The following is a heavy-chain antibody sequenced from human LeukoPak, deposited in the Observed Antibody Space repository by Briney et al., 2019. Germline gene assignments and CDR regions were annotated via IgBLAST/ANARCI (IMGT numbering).Heavy chain of an antibody. Sequence: PGGSLRLSCAASGFTFSDSYMSWNRQAPGKGLEWVSYISTSGRTIYYADSVKGRFTISSDNAKNSLYLQMNSLRAEDTAVYYCASSSEGEFDYWGQGTLVTVSS. CDR3: ASSSEGEFDY. V-gene: IGHV3-11*01. CDR1: GFTFSDSY. J-gene: IGHJ4*02. D-gene: IGHD3-10*01. CDR2: ISTSGRTI.